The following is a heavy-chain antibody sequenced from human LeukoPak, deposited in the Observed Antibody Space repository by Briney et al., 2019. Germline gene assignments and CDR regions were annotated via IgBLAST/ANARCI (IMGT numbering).Heavy chain of an antibody. J-gene: IGHJ4*02. Sequence: GGSLRLSCAASGFTFSSYAMSWVRQAPGKGLEWVSAISGSGGGTYYADSVKGRFTISRDNSKNTLYLQMNSLRAEDTAVYYCAKDLRVYDSSGYDFDYWGQGTLVTVSS. D-gene: IGHD3-22*01. V-gene: IGHV3-23*01. CDR2: ISGSGGGT. CDR1: GFTFSSYA. CDR3: AKDLRVYDSSGYDFDY.